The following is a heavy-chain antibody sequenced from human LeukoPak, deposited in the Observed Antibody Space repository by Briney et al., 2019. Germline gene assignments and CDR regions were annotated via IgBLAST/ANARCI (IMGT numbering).Heavy chain of an antibody. CDR3: ARTSGSRYAYDDY. Sequence: SETLSLTCAVSGYSISSGYYWGWIRQPPGKGLEWIGSIYHSGSTYYNPSLKSRVTISVDTSKNQFSLKVSSVTAADSAVYYCARTSGSRYAYDDYWGQGTLVTVSS. CDR2: IYHSGST. J-gene: IGHJ4*02. D-gene: IGHD6-13*01. CDR1: GYSISSGYY. V-gene: IGHV4-38-2*01.